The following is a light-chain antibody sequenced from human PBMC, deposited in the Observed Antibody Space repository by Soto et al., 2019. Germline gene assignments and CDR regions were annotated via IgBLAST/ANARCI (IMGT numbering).Light chain of an antibody. CDR2: DAS. CDR1: QSVSRN. CDR3: KQFSSYPLT. V-gene: IGKV3-11*01. J-gene: IGKJ4*01. Sequence: IVLQKSPATLSLSPGASSPLSGRASQSVSRNLAWYQQKPGQANRLLISDASNRATGIPDRFSGGGSGADFTLTISRLEPEEFAVYYCKQFSSYPLTVGGGTKVDI.